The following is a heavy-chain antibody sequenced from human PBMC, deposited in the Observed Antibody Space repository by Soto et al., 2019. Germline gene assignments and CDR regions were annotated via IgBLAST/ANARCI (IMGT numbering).Heavy chain of an antibody. Sequence: SETLSLTCTVSGGSISSSSYYWGWIRQPPGKGLEWIGSIYYSGSTYYNPSLKSRVTISVDTSKNQFSLKLSSVTAADTAVYYCARLYGDYIRRYYYYMDVWGKGTTVTVSS. CDR3: ARLYGDYIRRYYYYMDV. D-gene: IGHD4-17*01. CDR2: IYYSGST. J-gene: IGHJ6*03. CDR1: GGSISSSSYY. V-gene: IGHV4-39*01.